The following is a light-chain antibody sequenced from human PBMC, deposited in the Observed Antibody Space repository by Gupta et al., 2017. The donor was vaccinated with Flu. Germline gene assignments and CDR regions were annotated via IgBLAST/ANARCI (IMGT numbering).Light chain of an antibody. CDR3: QTWGPGIRV. J-gene: IGLJ3*02. V-gene: IGLV4-69*02. CDR2: ITRDGSH. CDR1: SGHSNYG. Sequence: QLVLTQSPSASASLGASVKLTCTLSSGHSNYGVAWHQQQPTKGPRYLMRITRDGSHTKGDGIPDRFSGSISGADRYLTISSLQSEDEADYYCQTWGPGIRVFGGGTTLTVL.